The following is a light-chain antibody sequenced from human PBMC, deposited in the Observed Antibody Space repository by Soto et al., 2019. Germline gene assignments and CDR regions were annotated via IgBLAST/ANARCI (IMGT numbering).Light chain of an antibody. CDR2: KAS. CDR3: QHYNSYSEA. Sequence: DIQITQSPSTLSGSVGDRVTITCRASQTISSWLAWYQQRQGKPPKILIYKASTLKSGVPSRFRGSGSGTEFTLTISRLQPDDFATYYCQHYNSYSEAFGQGTKVDIK. CDR1: QTISSW. J-gene: IGKJ1*01. V-gene: IGKV1-5*03.